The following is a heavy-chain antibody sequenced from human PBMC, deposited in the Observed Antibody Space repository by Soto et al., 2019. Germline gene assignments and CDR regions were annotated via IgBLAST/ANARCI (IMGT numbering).Heavy chain of an antibody. J-gene: IGHJ4*02. V-gene: IGHV3-15*01. CDR3: TTDSGMSPYSFDY. D-gene: IGHD1-26*01. CDR2: IMSKTDGGTT. Sequence: PXGSLILSCATSGFTFSKAWVGWVRQAPGKGLEWVGRIMSKTDGGTTDYAAPVKGRFTISRDDSKSTLYLQMNSLKTEDTAFYYCTTDSGMSPYSFDYWGQGTLVTVSS. CDR1: GFTFSKAW.